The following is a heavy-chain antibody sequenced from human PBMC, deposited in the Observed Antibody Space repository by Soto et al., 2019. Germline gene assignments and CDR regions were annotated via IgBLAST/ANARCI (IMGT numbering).Heavy chain of an antibody. D-gene: IGHD3-10*01. CDR1: GYTFTGYY. V-gene: IGHV1-2*02. J-gene: IGHJ4*02. Sequence: ASEKVSCKASGYTFTGYYMHWVRQAPGQGLEWMGWINPNSGGTNYAQKFQGRVTMTRDTSISTAYMELSRLRSDDTAVYYCASLSITMVRGVISPHDYWGQGTLVTVSS. CDR3: ASLSITMVRGVISPHDY. CDR2: INPNSGGT.